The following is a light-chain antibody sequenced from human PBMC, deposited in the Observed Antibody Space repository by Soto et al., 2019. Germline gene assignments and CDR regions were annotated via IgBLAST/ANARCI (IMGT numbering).Light chain of an antibody. Sequence: DIQMTQSPSSLSASVGDRVTITCRASQFINKYVSWYQQKPGKAPKLLIYGASSLQSGVPSRFSGSRSGTDFTFTISSLQPEDFATYYCRQAYNTPWTFGQGTTVE. CDR1: QFINKY. J-gene: IGKJ1*01. CDR3: RQAYNTPWT. CDR2: GAS. V-gene: IGKV1-39*01.